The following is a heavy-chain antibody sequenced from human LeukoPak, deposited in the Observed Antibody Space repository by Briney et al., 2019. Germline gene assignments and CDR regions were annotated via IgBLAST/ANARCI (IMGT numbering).Heavy chain of an antibody. D-gene: IGHD6-13*01. CDR3: ARDSSSYRNYYGMDV. J-gene: IGHJ6*02. CDR1: GFTFRSYS. Sequence: GGSLRLSCVASGFTFRSYSMNWVRQAPGKGLEWVSSISSSSYIYDADSVKGRFTISRDNAKNSLYLQMNSLRAEDTAVYYCARDSSSYRNYYGMDVWGQGTTVTVSS. CDR2: ISSSSYI. V-gene: IGHV3-21*01.